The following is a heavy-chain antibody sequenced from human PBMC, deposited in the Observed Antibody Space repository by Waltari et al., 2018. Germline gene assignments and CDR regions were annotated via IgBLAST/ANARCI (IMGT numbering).Heavy chain of an antibody. V-gene: IGHV4-38-2*02. J-gene: IGHJ4*02. CDR1: GYSISSGYY. CDR3: ARDPYCSGNGCYPFDY. CDR2: IYHSGIT. Sequence: QVQLQESGPGLVKPSETLSLTCTVSGYSISSGYYWGWIRQPPGKGLEWIGSIYHSGITNYNPSLKSRVTISVDTSRNQFSLKLTSVTAADTAVYDCARDPYCSGNGCYPFDYWGQGTLVTVSS. D-gene: IGHD2-2*01.